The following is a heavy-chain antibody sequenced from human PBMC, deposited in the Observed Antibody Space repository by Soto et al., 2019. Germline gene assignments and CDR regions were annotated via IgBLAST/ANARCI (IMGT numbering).Heavy chain of an antibody. Sequence: QVQLVQSGAEVKKPGSSVKVSCKTSGGTFSTYSIVWVRQAPGEGLEWMGGIIPIFGTANYAQKFQDRVTIPADKSTTTAFMELSSLKSEDTAMYYCASSSGNTYGVGTHYSFDSWGQGTLVTVSS. CDR3: ASSSGNTYGVGTHYSFDS. D-gene: IGHD5-18*01. V-gene: IGHV1-69*06. J-gene: IGHJ4*02. CDR1: GGTFSTYS. CDR2: IIPIFGTA.